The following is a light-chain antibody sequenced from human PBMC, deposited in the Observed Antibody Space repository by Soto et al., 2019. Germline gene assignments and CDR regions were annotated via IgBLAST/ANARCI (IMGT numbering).Light chain of an antibody. V-gene: IGLV2-8*01. Sequence: QSVLTQPPSASGSPGQSVTISCTGTSSDAGSYNYVSWYQQHPGKAPKLMIYEVSKRPSGVPDRFSGSKSGNTASLTVSGLQAEDEADYYCSSYAGSNTDYVFGTGTKLTVL. CDR2: EVS. CDR1: SSDAGSYNY. J-gene: IGLJ1*01. CDR3: SSYAGSNTDYV.